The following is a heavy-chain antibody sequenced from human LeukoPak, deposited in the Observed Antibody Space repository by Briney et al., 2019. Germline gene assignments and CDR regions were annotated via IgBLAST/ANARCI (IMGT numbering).Heavy chain of an antibody. CDR1: GFTVSSNY. CDR2: IYYSGST. Sequence: GSLRLSCAASGFTVSSNYMSWVRQAPGKGLERIGYIYYSGSTNYNPSLKSRVTISVDTSKNQFSLKLSSVTAADTAVYYCARDSRIWFGELRHYYYYYMDVWGKGTTVTVSS. V-gene: IGHV4-59*02. J-gene: IGHJ6*03. D-gene: IGHD3-10*01. CDR3: ARDSRIWFGELRHYYYYYMDV.